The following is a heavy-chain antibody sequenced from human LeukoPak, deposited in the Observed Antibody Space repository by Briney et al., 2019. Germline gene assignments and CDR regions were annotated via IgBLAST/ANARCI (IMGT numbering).Heavy chain of an antibody. D-gene: IGHD5-24*01. CDR3: ARHVWEMATTIVGYYYYGMDV. V-gene: IGHV5-51*01. Sequence: GESLKISCKGSGYSFTSYWIGWVRQMPGKGLEWMGIIYPGDSHTRYSPSFQGQVTISADKSISTAYLQWSSLKASDTAMYYCARHVWEMATTIVGYYYYGMDVWGQGTTVTVSS. CDR1: GYSFTSYW. CDR2: IYPGDSHT. J-gene: IGHJ6*02.